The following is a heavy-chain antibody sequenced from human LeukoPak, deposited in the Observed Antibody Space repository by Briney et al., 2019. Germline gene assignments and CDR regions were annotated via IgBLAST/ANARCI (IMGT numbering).Heavy chain of an antibody. Sequence: SETLSLTCAVYGGSLSGNYWSWIRQPPGRGLEWIGEINHSGSTNYNPSLKSRVTISVDTSKNQFSLKLSSVTAADTAVYYCATPGYTGYYNFDYWGQGTLVTVSS. V-gene: IGHV4-34*01. D-gene: IGHD3-9*01. CDR2: INHSGST. CDR1: GGSLSGNY. J-gene: IGHJ4*02. CDR3: ATPGYTGYYNFDY.